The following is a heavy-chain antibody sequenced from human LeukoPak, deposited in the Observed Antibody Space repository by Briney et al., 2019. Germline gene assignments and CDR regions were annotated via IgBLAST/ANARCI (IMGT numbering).Heavy chain of an antibody. D-gene: IGHD3-3*01. CDR3: ARGEGRITIFGVVRNGFDP. CDR2: IIPIFGTA. J-gene: IGHJ5*02. Sequence: GASVKVSCKASGGTFSSYAISWVRQAPGQGLEWMGGIIPIFGTANYAQKFQGRVTITADESTSTAYMELSSLRSEDTAVYYCARGEGRITIFGVVRNGFDPWGQGTLVTVSS. CDR1: GGTFSSYA. V-gene: IGHV1-69*13.